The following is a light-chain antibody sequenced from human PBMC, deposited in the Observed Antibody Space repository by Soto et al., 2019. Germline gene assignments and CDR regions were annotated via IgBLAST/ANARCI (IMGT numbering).Light chain of an antibody. CDR2: GAS. J-gene: IGKJ1*01. CDR1: EGVASNY. V-gene: IGKV3-20*01. CDR3: QQYGSSPWT. Sequence: EVVSTQSPATPSLPPGETATLSCRASEGVASNYLAWYQQKPAQAPRLLMFGASSRATGVPDRFSGSGSGTDFTLSVTRLQPEDCGVYYCQQYGSSPWTSGQGTKVDSK.